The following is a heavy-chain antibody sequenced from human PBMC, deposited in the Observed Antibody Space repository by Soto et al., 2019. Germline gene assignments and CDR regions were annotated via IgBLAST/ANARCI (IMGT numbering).Heavy chain of an antibody. J-gene: IGHJ4*02. CDR3: AGLAYYLDY. V-gene: IGHV3-33*01. CDR2: IWSDGSKQ. D-gene: IGHD3-16*01. Sequence: QVQLVESGGGVVQPGKSLSLSCAASGFTFSSYAMHWVRQAPGKGLEWVALIWSDGSKQDYADSVKGRFTISRDNSKSTLYLQMTSLKAEDTAVYYCAGLAYYLDYWGRGSLVTVSS. CDR1: GFTFSSYA.